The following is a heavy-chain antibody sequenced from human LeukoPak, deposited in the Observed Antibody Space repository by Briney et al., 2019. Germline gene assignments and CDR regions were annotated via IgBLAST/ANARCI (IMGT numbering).Heavy chain of an antibody. D-gene: IGHD3-22*01. CDR2: IRSKANSYAT. Sequence: PGGSLRLSCAASGFTFSGSAMHWVRQASGKGLEWVGRIRSKANSYATAYAASVKGRFTISRDDSKNTAYLQMNSLKTEDTAVYYCARVNTGSGYIWGQGTMVTVSS. J-gene: IGHJ3*02. V-gene: IGHV3-73*01. CDR3: ARVNTGSGYI. CDR1: GFTFSGSA.